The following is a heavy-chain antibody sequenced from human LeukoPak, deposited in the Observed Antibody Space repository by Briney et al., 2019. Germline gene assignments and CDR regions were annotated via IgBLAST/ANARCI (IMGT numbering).Heavy chain of an antibody. CDR2: ISYDGSNK. J-gene: IGHJ6*02. Sequence: PGGSLRLSCAASGFTFSSYAMHWVRQAPGKGLEWVAVISYDGSNKYYADSVKGRFTISRDNSKNTLYLQMNSLRAEDTAVYYCARDRGLSPRDAAMWSSYYYYGMDVWGQGTTVTVSS. CDR3: ARDRGLSPRDAAMWSSYYYYGMDV. D-gene: IGHD5-18*01. CDR1: GFTFSSYA. V-gene: IGHV3-30-3*01.